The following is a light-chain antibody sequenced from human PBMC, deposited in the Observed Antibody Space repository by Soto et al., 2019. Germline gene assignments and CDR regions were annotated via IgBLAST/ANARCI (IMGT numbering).Light chain of an antibody. V-gene: IGKV3-20*01. J-gene: IGKJ4*01. CDR1: QSVSSSY. CDR3: HQYGSSPT. Sequence: EIVLTQSPGTLSLSPGERATLSCRASQSVSSSYLAWYQQKPGQAPRLLIYGASSRATGIPDRFSGSGSGTDFTLTISRLEPEDFAVYYCHQYGSSPTFGGGTKVEI. CDR2: GAS.